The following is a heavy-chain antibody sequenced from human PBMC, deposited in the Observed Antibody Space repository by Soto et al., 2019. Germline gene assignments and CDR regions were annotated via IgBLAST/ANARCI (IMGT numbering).Heavy chain of an antibody. J-gene: IGHJ5*01. D-gene: IGHD1-26*01. Sequence: PGGSLRLSCAASGFTFKNYAMTWVRQAPGKGMEWVSSIGGSGSGAHYADSVKGRFTVSRDDSKNTLYLQMSGLRVDDTALYYWEKEGVLYRGGGDWFAFGGQGPRVPVSS. V-gene: IGHV3-23*01. CDR1: GFTFKNYA. CDR2: IGGSGSGA. CDR3: EKEGVLYRGGGDWFAF.